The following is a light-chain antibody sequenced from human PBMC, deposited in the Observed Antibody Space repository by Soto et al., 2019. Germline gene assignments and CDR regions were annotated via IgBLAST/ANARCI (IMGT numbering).Light chain of an antibody. CDR2: EVT. CDR1: SSDVGLYDY. V-gene: IGLV2-8*01. Sequence: QSVLTQPPSASGSPGQSVTISCTGTSSDVGLYDYVSWYQQHPGKVPKLLIYEVTQRPSGVPDRFSGSKSGNTASLTVSGLQAEDEADYYCSSYGGNSNYVFXTGTKVTVL. J-gene: IGLJ1*01. CDR3: SSYGGNSNYV.